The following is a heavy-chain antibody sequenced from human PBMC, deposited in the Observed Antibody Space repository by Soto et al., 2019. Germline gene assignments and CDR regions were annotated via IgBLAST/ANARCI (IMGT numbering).Heavy chain of an antibody. J-gene: IGHJ3*02. CDR3: ARVRRSVGAFDI. V-gene: IGHV3-23*01. CDR2: ISGSSGNI. Sequence: GGSLRLSCAASGFTFSSYAMSWVRQAPGKGLEWVSAISGSSGNIYYADSVKGRFTISRDNAKNTLYLQMNSLRAEDTAVYYCARVRRSVGAFDIWGQGTMVTVSS. CDR1: GFTFSSYA.